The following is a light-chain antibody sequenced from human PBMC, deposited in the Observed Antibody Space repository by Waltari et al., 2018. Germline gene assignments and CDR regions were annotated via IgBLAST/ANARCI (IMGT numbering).Light chain of an antibody. V-gene: IGLV1-44*01. CDR1: SSNLGRNS. Sequence: QSLLTQPPSISGAPGQRVTMSCSGGSSNLGRNSLTWYAPVAGTTPKLLMYRSDQRPSGVSDRFSGSKSGTSASLAITGLLFADEADYICATWDDSLNAWIFGGGTRLTVL. CDR3: ATWDDSLNAWI. J-gene: IGLJ2*01. CDR2: RSD.